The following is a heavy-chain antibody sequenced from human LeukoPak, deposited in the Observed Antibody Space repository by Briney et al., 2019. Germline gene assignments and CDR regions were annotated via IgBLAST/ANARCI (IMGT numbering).Heavy chain of an antibody. CDR1: GGSISSYY. V-gene: IGHV4-59*01. CDR3: ARAHSSGWSYNWFDP. CDR2: IYYSGST. J-gene: IGHJ5*02. D-gene: IGHD6-19*01. Sequence: SETLSRTCTVSGGSISSYYWSWIRQPPGKGLEWIGYIYYSGSTNYNPSLKSRVTISVDTSKNQFSLKLSSVTAADTAVYYCARAHSSGWSYNWFDPWGQGTLVTVSS.